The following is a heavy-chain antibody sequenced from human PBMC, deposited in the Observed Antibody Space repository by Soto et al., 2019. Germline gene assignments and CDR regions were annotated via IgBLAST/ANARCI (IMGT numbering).Heavy chain of an antibody. CDR3: ARVVTVVKSFHYWYFDL. V-gene: IGHV1-69*12. CDR1: GGTFSSYA. CDR2: IIPTFGTA. D-gene: IGHD2-15*01. Sequence: QVQLVQSGAEVKKPGSSVKVSCKASGGTFSSYAISWVRQAPGQGLEWMGGIIPTFGTANYAQKFQGRVTITADESTSTAYMELSSLRSEDTAVYYCARVVTVVKSFHYWYFDLWGRDTLVTVSS. J-gene: IGHJ2*01.